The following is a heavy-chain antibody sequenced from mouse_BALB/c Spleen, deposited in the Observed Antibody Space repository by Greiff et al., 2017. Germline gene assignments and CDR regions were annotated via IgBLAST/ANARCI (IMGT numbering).Heavy chain of an antibody. CDR1: GYTFTNYW. D-gene: IGHD2-4*01. Sequence: QVQLQQSGAELVRPGTSVKISCKASGYTFTNYWLGWVKQRPGHGLEWIGDIYPGGGYTNYNEKFKGKATLTADTSSNTAYMQLSSLTSEDSAVYVCARSRDYDDAMDYWGQGTSVTVSS. V-gene: IGHV1-63*02. CDR3: ARSRDYDDAMDY. CDR2: IYPGGGYT. J-gene: IGHJ4*01.